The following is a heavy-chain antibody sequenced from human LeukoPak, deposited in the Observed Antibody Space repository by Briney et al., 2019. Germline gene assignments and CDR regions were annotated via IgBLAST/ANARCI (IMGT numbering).Heavy chain of an antibody. CDR3: AKHLVATTPFFDY. CDR1: GDSISRYY. Sequence: SETLSLTCTVSGDSISRYYRSWIRQPPGKGLEWTAFIYYSGSTNYNPSLKSRVTISMDTPRNQFSLRLSSVTAADTAVYYCAKHLVATTPFFDYWGQGTLVTVSS. D-gene: IGHD5-12*01. V-gene: IGHV4-59*08. CDR2: IYYSGST. J-gene: IGHJ4*02.